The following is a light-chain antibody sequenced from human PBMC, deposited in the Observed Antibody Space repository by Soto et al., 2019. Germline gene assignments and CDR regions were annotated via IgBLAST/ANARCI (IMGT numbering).Light chain of an antibody. V-gene: IGKV3-15*01. Sequence: VMTQSPATLSVSPGERATLSCRASQSVSSNLAWYQQKPGQAPRLLISGASTRATGIPARFSGSGSGTEFTLTISSLQSEDFAVYYCQQYNNWPRTFGQGTKV. CDR2: GAS. J-gene: IGKJ1*01. CDR1: QSVSSN. CDR3: QQYNNWPRT.